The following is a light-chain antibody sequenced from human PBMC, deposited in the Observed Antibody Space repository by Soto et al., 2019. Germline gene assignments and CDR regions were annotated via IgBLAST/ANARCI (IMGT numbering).Light chain of an antibody. CDR2: KAS. J-gene: IGKJ1*01. V-gene: IGKV1-5*03. CDR1: QNINNW. CDR3: QGCETYWGT. Sequence: DIQMTQSPSSLSASVGDRVTITCRASQNINNWLAWYQQKPGKTPKLLIYKASNLESGVPSRFSGSGSGTEFTLTISSLQPDDFASYYCQGCETYWGTFGQGTKVEIK.